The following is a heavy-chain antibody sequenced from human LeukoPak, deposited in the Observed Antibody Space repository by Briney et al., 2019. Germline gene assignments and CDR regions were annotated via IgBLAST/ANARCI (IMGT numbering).Heavy chain of an antibody. V-gene: IGHV3-23*01. CDR2: ISGDGRST. D-gene: IGHD5-24*01. J-gene: IGHJ1*01. CDR1: GFTFSIDP. CDR3: AKGGVPMATSLIHH. Sequence: GGSLRLSCAASGFTFSIDPMTWVRQAPGKGLEWVSSISGDGRSTYRADSVKGWFAISRDNSKNTLYLQMNSLRADDTAVYYCAKGGVPMATSLIHHWGQGTLVIVSS.